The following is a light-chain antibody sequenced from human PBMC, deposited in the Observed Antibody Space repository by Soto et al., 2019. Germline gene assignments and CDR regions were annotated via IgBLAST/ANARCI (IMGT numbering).Light chain of an antibody. CDR2: DAS. V-gene: IGKV1-13*02. CDR3: QQFNSFPRT. J-gene: IGKJ3*01. CDR1: QGISSA. Sequence: ALQLTQSPSSLSASVGDRVIITCRASQGISSALVWYQQKPGKPPKLLIYDASSLVDGVPSRFSGSGFGTDFTLTISSLQPEDFATYYCQQFNSFPRTFGPGTTVDV.